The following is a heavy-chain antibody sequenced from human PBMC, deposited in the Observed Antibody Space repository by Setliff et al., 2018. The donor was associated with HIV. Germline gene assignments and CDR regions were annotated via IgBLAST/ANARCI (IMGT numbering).Heavy chain of an antibody. V-gene: IGHV5-51*01. CDR3: ASSITVAAGRSHYYYAMDV. J-gene: IGHJ6*02. CDR1: GYTFMNYW. Sequence: GESLKISCKASGYTFMNYWIGWVRQVPGKGLEWVGIIYPGDFETRYGPSFRGQVTISVQKSLNTAYLQWSSLKASDTAMYYCASSITVAAGRSHYYYAMDVWGQGTTVTV. CDR2: IYPGDFET. D-gene: IGHD1-20*01.